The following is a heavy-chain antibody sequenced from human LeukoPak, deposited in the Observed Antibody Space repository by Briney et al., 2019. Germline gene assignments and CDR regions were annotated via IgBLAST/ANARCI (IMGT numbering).Heavy chain of an antibody. CDR3: ASGKTDYYDSSGYKSNDY. CDR1: RFTFSSYS. CDR2: ISSSSSYI. J-gene: IGHJ4*02. Sequence: PGGSLRLSCAASRFTFSSYSMNWVRQAPGKGPEWVSSISSSSSYIYYADSVKGRFTISRDNAKNSLYLQMNSLRAEDTAVYYCASGKTDYYDSSGYKSNDYWGQGTLVTVSS. V-gene: IGHV3-21*01. D-gene: IGHD3-22*01.